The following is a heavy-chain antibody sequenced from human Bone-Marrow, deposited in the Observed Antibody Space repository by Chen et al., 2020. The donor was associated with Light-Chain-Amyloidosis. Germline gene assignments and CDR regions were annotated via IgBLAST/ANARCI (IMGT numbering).Heavy chain of an antibody. V-gene: IGHV3-21*02. CDR2: ISSNSYK. CDR3: ARPTSVWLQLTTGGDF. CDR1: GFTFSSHA. J-gene: IGHJ4*02. Sequence: EVQLVESGGGLVKPGGSLRLSCAASGFTFSSHAMTWVGQAPGNGLEWLSSISSNSYKYYADSLKGRFTISRDNAMNSVYLQMNSLRAEDTAIYYCARPTSVWLQLTTGGDFWGQGTLVTVSS. D-gene: IGHD6-19*01.